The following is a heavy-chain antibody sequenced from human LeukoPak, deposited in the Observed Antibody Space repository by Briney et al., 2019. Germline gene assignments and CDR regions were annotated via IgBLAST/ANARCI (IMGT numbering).Heavy chain of an antibody. CDR1: GFTFSSYW. CDR2: IRQDGSEK. D-gene: IGHD3-22*01. J-gene: IGHJ4*02. V-gene: IGHV3-7*01. CDR3: ARDRGSWYYDSSGYYDY. Sequence: GGSLRLSCAASGFTFSSYWMSWVRQAPGKGLEWVANIRQDGSEKYYVDSMKGRFTISRDNAKNSLYLQMNSLRAEDTAVYYCARDRGSWYYDSSGYYDYWGQGTLVTVSS.